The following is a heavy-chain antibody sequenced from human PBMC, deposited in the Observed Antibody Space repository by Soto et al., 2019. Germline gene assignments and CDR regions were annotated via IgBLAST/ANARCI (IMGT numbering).Heavy chain of an antibody. V-gene: IGHV3-30*03. CDR1: GFTFSSYG. J-gene: IGHJ3*02. D-gene: IGHD3-10*01. CDR3: ARDGSGDRHAFDI. CDR2: ISYDGSNK. Sequence: PGGSLRLSCAASGFTFSSYGMHWVRQAPGKGLEWVAVISYDGSNKYYADSVKGRFTISRDNSKNTLYLQMNSLRVEDTAVYYCARDGSGDRHAFDIWGQGTMVTVSS.